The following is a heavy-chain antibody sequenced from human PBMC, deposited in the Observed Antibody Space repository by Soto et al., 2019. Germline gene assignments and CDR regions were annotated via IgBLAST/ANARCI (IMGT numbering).Heavy chain of an antibody. CDR3: ARQVGHYYYGMDV. J-gene: IGHJ6*02. CDR2: IYYSGST. CDR1: GGSISSSSYY. Sequence: QLQLQESGPGLVKPSETLSLTCTVSGGSISSSSYYWGWIRQPPGKGLEWIGSIYYSGSTYYNPSLKSRVTISVDTSKNQFSLKLSSVTAADTAVYYCARQVGHYYYGMDVWGQGTTVTVSS. V-gene: IGHV4-39*01.